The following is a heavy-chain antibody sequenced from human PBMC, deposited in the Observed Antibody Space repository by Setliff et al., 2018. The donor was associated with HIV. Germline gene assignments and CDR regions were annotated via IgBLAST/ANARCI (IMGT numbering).Heavy chain of an antibody. V-gene: IGHV1-69*10. CDR1: GYSFSDYY. CDR3: ARGFGSSAIDY. Sequence: ASVKVSCKASGYSFSDYYIHWVRQAPGQGLEWMGRINPILGIANYAQKFQGRVTITTDESTSTAYMELSSLRSEDTAVYYCARGFGSSAIDYWGQGTLVTVSS. D-gene: IGHD6-6*01. CDR2: INPILGIA. J-gene: IGHJ4*02.